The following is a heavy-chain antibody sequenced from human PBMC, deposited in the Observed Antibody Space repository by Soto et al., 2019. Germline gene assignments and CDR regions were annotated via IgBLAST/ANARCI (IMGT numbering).Heavy chain of an antibody. CDR3: ARAPGNYYYYAMDV. Sequence: AASVKVSCKASGYTFTSYAMHWVRQAPGQRLEWMGSINGANGNTKYSQKFQGRVTITRDTSASTAYMELSSLRSEDTDVYYCARAPGNYYYYAMDVWGQGTTVTVSS. CDR2: INGANGNT. CDR1: GYTFTSYA. V-gene: IGHV1-3*01. D-gene: IGHD1-26*01. J-gene: IGHJ6*01.